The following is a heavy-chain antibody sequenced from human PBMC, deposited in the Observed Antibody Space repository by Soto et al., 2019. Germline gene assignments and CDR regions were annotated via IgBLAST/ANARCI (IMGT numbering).Heavy chain of an antibody. V-gene: IGHV1-2*02. CDR2: IDPKSGGT. CDR3: ARVSVDVPE. CDR1: GPTFIAYY. Sequence: QLVQSGAEVKKPGASVKVSCKTSGPTFIAYYIHWVRQAPGQGLEWMGWIDPKSGGTTYAQKFLGRVTMTRDASINTAYMELNRRTSDDTAVYYCARVSVDVPEWGQGTLLTVSS. J-gene: IGHJ4*02. D-gene: IGHD5-12*01.